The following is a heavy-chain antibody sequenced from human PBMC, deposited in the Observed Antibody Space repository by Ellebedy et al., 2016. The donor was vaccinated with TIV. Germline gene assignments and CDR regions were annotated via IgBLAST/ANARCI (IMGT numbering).Heavy chain of an antibody. CDR3: ARSTAMVKLGREYAFDI. Sequence: AASVKVSCKASGYTFTSYGISWVRQAPGQGLEWMGWISAYNGNTNYAQKLQGRFTMTTDTSTSTAYMELRNLRADDTAVYYCARSTAMVKLGREYAFDIWGQGTMVTVSS. D-gene: IGHD5-18*01. V-gene: IGHV1-18*01. CDR2: ISAYNGNT. CDR1: GYTFTSYG. J-gene: IGHJ3*02.